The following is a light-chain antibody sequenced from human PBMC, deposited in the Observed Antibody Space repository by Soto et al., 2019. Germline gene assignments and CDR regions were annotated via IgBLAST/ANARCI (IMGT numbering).Light chain of an antibody. Sequence: DIQMTQSPSSLSGSVGDRVTITCRASQTIIFYLNWYQQKPGQAPKLLIYAASNLQSGVPSRFSGSGSGTEFTLTISSLQPEDFATYFCQQSYTTPVYTFGQGTKLEIK. CDR1: QTIIFY. J-gene: IGKJ2*01. V-gene: IGKV1-39*01. CDR2: AAS. CDR3: QQSYTTPVYT.